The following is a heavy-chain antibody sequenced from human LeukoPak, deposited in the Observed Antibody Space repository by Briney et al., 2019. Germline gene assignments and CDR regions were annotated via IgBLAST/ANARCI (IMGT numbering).Heavy chain of an antibody. Sequence: GASVKVSCKASGYTFTSYGISWVRQAPGQGLEWMGWISAYNGNTNYAQKPQGRVTMTTDTSTSTAYMELRSLRSDDTAVYYCARVRRYSYYQQASFDYWGQGTLVTVSS. CDR1: GYTFTSYG. CDR3: ARVRRYSYYQQASFDY. CDR2: ISAYNGNT. J-gene: IGHJ4*02. V-gene: IGHV1-18*01. D-gene: IGHD5-18*01.